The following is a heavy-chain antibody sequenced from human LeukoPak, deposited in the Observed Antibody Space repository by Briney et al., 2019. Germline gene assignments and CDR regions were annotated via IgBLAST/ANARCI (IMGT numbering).Heavy chain of an antibody. CDR3: ARVVPMTTVTTYYMDV. J-gene: IGHJ6*03. CDR2: INPNSGGT. Sequence: ASVKVSCKASGYTFTGYYMHWVRQAPGQGLEWMGWINPNSGGTNYAQKFQGRVTMTRDTSISTAYMELSRLRSDDTAVYYYARVVPMTTVTTYYMDVWGKGTTVTISS. D-gene: IGHD4-17*01. V-gene: IGHV1-2*02. CDR1: GYTFTGYY.